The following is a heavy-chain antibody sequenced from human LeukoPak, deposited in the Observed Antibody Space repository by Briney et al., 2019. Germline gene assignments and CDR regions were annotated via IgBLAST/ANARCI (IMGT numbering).Heavy chain of an antibody. Sequence: SETLSLTCTVSGGSISGHYWTWIRQPAGKGLEWIGRILTSGSTKYNPSLKSRVTMSVDTSKNQLSLKMTSVTAADTAVYYCARIVPFSITTYGTNWFDPWGQGTLVTVSS. J-gene: IGHJ5*02. D-gene: IGHD3-3*01. V-gene: IGHV4-4*07. CDR3: ARIVPFSITTYGTNWFDP. CDR2: ILTSGST. CDR1: GGSISGHY.